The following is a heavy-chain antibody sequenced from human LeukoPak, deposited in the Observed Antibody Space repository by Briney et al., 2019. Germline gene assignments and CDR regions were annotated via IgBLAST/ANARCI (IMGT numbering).Heavy chain of an antibody. CDR2: ISSSSSTI. CDR3: TREPPGGWFDP. D-gene: IGHD3-10*01. Sequence: GGSLRLSCAASGFSFSDYYVSWIRQAPGKGLEWVSYISSSSSTIYYADSVKGRFTISRDNAKNSLYLQMNSLRAEDTAVYYCTREPPGGWFDPWGQGTLVTVSS. CDR1: GFSFSDYY. V-gene: IGHV3-11*04. J-gene: IGHJ5*02.